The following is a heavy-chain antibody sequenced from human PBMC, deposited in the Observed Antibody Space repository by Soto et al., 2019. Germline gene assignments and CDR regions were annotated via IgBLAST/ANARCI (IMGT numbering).Heavy chain of an antibody. CDR2: ISGSDGKT. CDR1: GFSFTSYA. CDR3: ARWSFLDY. D-gene: IGHD1-26*01. J-gene: IGHJ4*02. Sequence: LRLSCAASGFSFTSYALSWVRQAPGKGLEWVSTISGSDGKTYYADSVKGRFSISRDTSKTTLYLQMNSLRVEDTAVYYCARWSFLDYWGQGTRVTVSS. V-gene: IGHV3-23*01.